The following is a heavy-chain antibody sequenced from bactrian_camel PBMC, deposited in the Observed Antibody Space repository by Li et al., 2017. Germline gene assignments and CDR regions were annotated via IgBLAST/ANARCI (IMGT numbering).Heavy chain of an antibody. J-gene: IGHJ4*01. CDR3: TRPLTGE. CDR2: LRRDGTT. V-gene: IGHV3S55*01. CDR1: AYITEQC. Sequence: VQLVESGGGSVQAGGSLKLSCAGSAYITEQCGMGWYRQAAGKEVNLVSLRRDGTTIYADSVKGRFTISRDNGKNTLYLQLYSLKTEDTAMHYCTRPLTGERGQGTQVTVS. D-gene: IGHD5*01.